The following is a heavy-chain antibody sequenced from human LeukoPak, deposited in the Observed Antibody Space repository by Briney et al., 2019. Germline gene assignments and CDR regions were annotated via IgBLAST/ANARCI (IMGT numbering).Heavy chain of an antibody. Sequence: GGSLRLSCAASGFTFSSYSMNWVRQAPGKGLEWVSSISSSSSYIYYADSVKGRFTISRDNAKNSLYLQMNSLRAEDTAVYYCARGGPYGSSWHQYFDYWGQGTLVTVSS. CDR3: ARGGPYGSSWHQYFDY. J-gene: IGHJ4*02. CDR2: ISSSSSYI. V-gene: IGHV3-21*01. D-gene: IGHD6-13*01. CDR1: GFTFSSYS.